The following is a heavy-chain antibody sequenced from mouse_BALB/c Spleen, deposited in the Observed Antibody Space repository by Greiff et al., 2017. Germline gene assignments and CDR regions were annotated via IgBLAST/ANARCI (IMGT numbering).Heavy chain of an antibody. CDR1: GFTFTDYY. Sequence: EVQLVESGGGLVQPGGSLRLSCATSGFTFTDYYMSWVRQPPGKALEWLGFIRNKANGYTTEYSASVKGRFTISRDNSQSILYLQMNTLRAEDSATYYCARSYYRFFDYWGQGTTLTVSS. CDR3: ARSYYRFFDY. V-gene: IGHV7-3*02. J-gene: IGHJ2*01. D-gene: IGHD2-14*01. CDR2: IRNKANGYTT.